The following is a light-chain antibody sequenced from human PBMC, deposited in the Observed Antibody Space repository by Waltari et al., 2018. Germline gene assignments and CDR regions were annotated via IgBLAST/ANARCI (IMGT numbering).Light chain of an antibody. J-gene: IGKJ4*01. CDR3: QQFDNSPPVT. CDR1: QSVR. CDR2: DAY. V-gene: IGKV3-20*01. Sequence: EIVLTQSPGTLSLSPGERATLSCRASQSVRLAWYQQKAGQGPRLLIHDAYTRATGIPDRFSGSGSGTDFTLTISRLEPEDFAVYYCQQFDNSPPVTFGGGTKVEIK.